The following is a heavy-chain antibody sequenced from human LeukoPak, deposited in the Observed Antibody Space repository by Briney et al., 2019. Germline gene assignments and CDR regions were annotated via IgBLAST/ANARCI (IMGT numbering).Heavy chain of an antibody. CDR2: INAGNDKT. CDR3: AVGTTGSTVHFDH. CDR1: GYTFTSYA. V-gene: IGHV1-3*01. J-gene: IGHJ4*02. Sequence: ASVKVSCKASGYTFTSYAMHWVRQAPGQRLEWMGWINAGNDKTKYPQKFQGRVTVTRDTSASIVYMEVSSLRSEDTAMYYCAVGTTGSTVHFDHWGQGTLVTVSS. D-gene: IGHD4-17*01.